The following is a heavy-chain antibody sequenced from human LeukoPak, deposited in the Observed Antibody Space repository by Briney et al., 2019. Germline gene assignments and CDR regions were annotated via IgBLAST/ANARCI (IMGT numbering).Heavy chain of an antibody. CDR2: ISAYNGNT. CDR1: GYTFTSYG. Sequence: ASVKVSCKASGYTFTSYGISWVRQAPGQGLEWMGWISAYNGNTNYAQKLQGRVTMTTDTSTSTAYMELRSLRSDDTAVYYCARGDGYCSGGICYPEAFDIWGQGTMVTVSS. J-gene: IGHJ3*02. D-gene: IGHD2-15*01. CDR3: ARGDGYCSGGICYPEAFDI. V-gene: IGHV1-18*01.